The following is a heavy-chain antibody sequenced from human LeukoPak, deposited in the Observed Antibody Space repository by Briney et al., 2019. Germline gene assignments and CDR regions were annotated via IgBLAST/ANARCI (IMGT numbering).Heavy chain of an antibody. CDR2: IKQDGSEK. Sequence: GRSLRLSCAASGFTFSSYWMSWVRQAPGKGLEWVANIKQDGSEKYYVDSVKGRFTISRDNAKNSFYLQMNSLRAEDTALYYCARDRGGIGYYMDVWGKGTTVTVSS. D-gene: IGHD3-16*02. V-gene: IGHV3-7*01. J-gene: IGHJ6*03. CDR3: ARDRGGIGYYMDV. CDR1: GFTFSSYW.